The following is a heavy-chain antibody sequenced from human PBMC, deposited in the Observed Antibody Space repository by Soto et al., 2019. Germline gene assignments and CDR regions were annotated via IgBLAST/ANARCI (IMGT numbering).Heavy chain of an antibody. D-gene: IGHD2-8*01. CDR1: GGTFRSYA. Sequence: ASVKVCCKASGGTFRSYAITWVRQAPGQGLEWMGGVIPMSGAAHSAQQFPGRGTITEDEAPRPAHMELGRLRSGGTGGHWWRCMGCYGLDFWGQGTTGTFSS. V-gene: IGHV1-69*13. CDR2: VIPMSGAA. CDR3: RCMGCYGLDF. J-gene: IGHJ6*02.